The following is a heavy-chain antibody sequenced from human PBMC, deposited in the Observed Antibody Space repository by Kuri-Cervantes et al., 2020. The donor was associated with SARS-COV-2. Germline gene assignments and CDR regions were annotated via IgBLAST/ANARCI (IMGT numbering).Heavy chain of an antibody. D-gene: IGHD5-24*01. V-gene: IGHV5-10-1*01. Sequence: GGSLRLSCEGSGYSFSTSWMHWVRQMPGKGLEWMGRIDPSDSYTDYRPSLQGHVTISVDRSINTAYVQWSDLKSSDTAVYFCARWDGFALDLWGQGTLVTVSS. CDR1: GYSFSTSW. CDR2: IDPSDSYT. CDR3: ARWDGFALDL. J-gene: IGHJ5*02.